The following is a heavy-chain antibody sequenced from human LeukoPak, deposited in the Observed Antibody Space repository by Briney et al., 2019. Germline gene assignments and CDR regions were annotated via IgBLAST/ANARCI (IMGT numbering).Heavy chain of an antibody. V-gene: IGHV3-23*01. J-gene: IGHJ4*02. D-gene: IGHD3-9*01. CDR1: GFTFTSYA. Sequence: GGSLRLSCAASGFTFTSYAMNWVRQAPGKGLEWVSTITGRGDSTYSADSVKGRFIISRDNSKNTLYLQMNSLRAEDTAVYYCANSDIFTDWGQGTLVTVSS. CDR2: ITGRGDST. CDR3: ANSDIFTD.